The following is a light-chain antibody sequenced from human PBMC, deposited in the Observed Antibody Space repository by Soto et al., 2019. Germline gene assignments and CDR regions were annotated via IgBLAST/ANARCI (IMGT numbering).Light chain of an antibody. CDR3: QQYNNHWT. J-gene: IGKJ1*01. CDR1: ESIKGW. CDR2: DAS. V-gene: IGKV1-5*01. Sequence: DIQVTQSPSTLSASVGDRVTITCRASESIKGWLAWYQQKPGKAPKLLIYDASSLKGGVPSRFSGSGSGTEFTLTISSLQPDDFSTYYCQQYNNHWTFGLGTKVEIK.